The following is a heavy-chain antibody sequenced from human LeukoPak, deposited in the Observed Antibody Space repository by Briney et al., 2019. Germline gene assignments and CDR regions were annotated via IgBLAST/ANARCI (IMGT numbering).Heavy chain of an antibody. D-gene: IGHD2-2*01. Sequence: GGSLRLSCAASGFTFSSYWMSWVRQAPGKGLEWVANIKQDGGEKYYVDSVKGRFTISRDNAKNSLYLQVNSLRAEDTAVYYCARDRGYCSSTSCHYYYYGMDVWGQGTTVTVSS. V-gene: IGHV3-7*01. CDR2: IKQDGGEK. CDR3: ARDRGYCSSTSCHYYYYGMDV. CDR1: GFTFSSYW. J-gene: IGHJ6*02.